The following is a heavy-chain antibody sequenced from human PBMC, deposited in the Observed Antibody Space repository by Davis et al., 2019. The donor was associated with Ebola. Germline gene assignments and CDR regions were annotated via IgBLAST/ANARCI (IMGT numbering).Heavy chain of an antibody. V-gene: IGHV3-13*01. CDR2: IGTAGDT. D-gene: IGHD3-10*01. J-gene: IGHJ4*02. CDR3: ARDGFGEIYFDY. Sequence: PGGSLRLSCAASGFTFSSYDMHWVRQATGKGLEWVSAIGTAGDTYYPGSVKGRFTISREKAKNSLYLQMNSLRGEDTAVYYCARDGFGEIYFDYCGQGTLVTVSS. CDR1: GFTFSSYD.